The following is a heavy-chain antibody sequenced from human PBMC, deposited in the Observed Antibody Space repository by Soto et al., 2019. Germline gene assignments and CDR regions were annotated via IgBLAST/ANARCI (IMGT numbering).Heavy chain of an antibody. CDR1: GVTFSSYA. D-gene: IGHD3-3*01. Sequence: QVQLVQSGAEVKKPGSSVKVSCKASGVTFSSYAISWLRQAPGQGLEWLGGIIPIFGTANYAQKFQCRVTITADKSTSTAYMGLSSLRSEDTAVYYCARVKGGIRFVEWLAPDNWFDPWGQGTLVTVSS. J-gene: IGHJ5*02. V-gene: IGHV1-69*06. CDR3: ARVKGGIRFVEWLAPDNWFDP. CDR2: IIPIFGTA.